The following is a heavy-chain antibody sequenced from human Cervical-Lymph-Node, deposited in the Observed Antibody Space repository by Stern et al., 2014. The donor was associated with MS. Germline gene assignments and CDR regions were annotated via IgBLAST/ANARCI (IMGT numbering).Heavy chain of an antibody. CDR2: IYHSGST. CDR1: GGSITSNNW. Sequence: QVQLGQSGPGLVKPSGTLSLTCAVSGGSITSNNWWTWVRQPPGKGLEWIGEIYHSGSTNYNPSLKSRLTISVDKSKSQFSLNLNSVTAADTAVYYCARASGYGFVDYWGQGTLVTVSS. D-gene: IGHD2-2*01. J-gene: IGHJ4*02. CDR3: ARASGYGFVDY. V-gene: IGHV4-4*02.